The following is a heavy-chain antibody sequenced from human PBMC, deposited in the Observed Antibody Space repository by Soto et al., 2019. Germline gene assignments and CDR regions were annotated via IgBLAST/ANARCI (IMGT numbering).Heavy chain of an antibody. V-gene: IGHV1-2*04. CDR2: IHSNRGGT. CDR3: ARDLWASTMVWGLIPTRGFDY. Sequence: QVQLVQSGAEVKKPGASVKVSCKASGYTFTGYYMHWVRQAPGQGLEWMGWIHSNRGGTNYAQKFQGWVTMTRDTSISTYYMELSRLSSDDTAMYYCARDLWASTMVWGLIPTRGFDYWGQGALGTVS. CDR1: GYTFTGYY. J-gene: IGHJ4*02. D-gene: IGHD3-10*01.